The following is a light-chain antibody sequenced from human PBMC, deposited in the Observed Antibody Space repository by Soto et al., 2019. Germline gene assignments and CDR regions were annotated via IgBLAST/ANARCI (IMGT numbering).Light chain of an antibody. J-gene: IGLJ3*02. Sequence: QSALTQPPSASGSPGQSVTISCTGTSSDIGGYNYVSWHQQHPGKAPKLIIYEVSKRPSGVPDRFSGSKSGNTASLTVSGLQAEDEADYYCTSYAGSNNLVFAGGTKVTVL. V-gene: IGLV2-8*01. CDR1: SSDIGGYNY. CDR2: EVS. CDR3: TSYAGSNNLV.